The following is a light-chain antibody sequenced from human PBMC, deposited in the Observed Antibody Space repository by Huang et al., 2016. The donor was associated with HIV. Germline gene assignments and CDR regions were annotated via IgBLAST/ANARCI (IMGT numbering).Light chain of an antibody. CDR1: QSHLHTDAKTY. CDR2: EGS. CDR3: MQTIQPAT. Sequence: DIVLTQTPLSLSVTTGQPASIPCTSSQSHLHTDAKTYLYWYVQRPGQSPQLLIYEGSNRQSGVPDRFSGSGSGTDFTLNIRRLEAEDAGVYSCMQTIQPATFGQGTKVEIK. V-gene: IGKV2D-29*02. J-gene: IGKJ1*01.